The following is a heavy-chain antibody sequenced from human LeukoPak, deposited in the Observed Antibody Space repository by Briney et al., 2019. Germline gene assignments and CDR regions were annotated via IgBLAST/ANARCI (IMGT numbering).Heavy chain of an antibody. D-gene: IGHD2-15*01. CDR3: AKALYCSGGSCSAFDY. CDR2: ISGSGGST. Sequence: GGSLRLSCAASGFTFSSYAMSWVRQAPGKGLEWVSAISGSGGSTCYADSVKGRFTISRDNSKNTLYLQMNSLRAEDTAVYYCAKALYCSGGSCSAFDYWGQGTLVTVSS. J-gene: IGHJ4*02. CDR1: GFTFSSYA. V-gene: IGHV3-23*01.